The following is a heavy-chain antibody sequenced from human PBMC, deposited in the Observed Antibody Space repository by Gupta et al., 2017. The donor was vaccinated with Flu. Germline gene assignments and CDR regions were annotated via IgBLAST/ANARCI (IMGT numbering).Heavy chain of an antibody. J-gene: IGHJ4*02. V-gene: IGHV3-9*01. CDR1: GFTFDDHA. CDR3: ARGVGSSSLFIYGDY. CDR2: MTWNSERV. D-gene: IGHD6-6*01. Sequence: EVHLVASGGGLVQPGRSLRLSCAASGFTFDDHAMHWFRQPPGKGLEWVSGMTWNSERVHYADSVKGGFTISRDNAKNSLSLQMNSLRPEDTAFYYGARGVGSSSLFIYGDYWGQGNRVTVAS.